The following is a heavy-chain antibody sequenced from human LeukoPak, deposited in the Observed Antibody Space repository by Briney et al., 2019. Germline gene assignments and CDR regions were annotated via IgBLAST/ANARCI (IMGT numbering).Heavy chain of an antibody. V-gene: IGHV1-69*13. CDR3: ARDSSEFRSLIPH. J-gene: IGHJ1*01. D-gene: IGHD2-21*01. Sequence: SVKVSCKASGYTFTSYDINWVRQATGQGLEWMGGIIPIFGTANYAQKFQGRVTITADESTSTAYMELSSLRSEDTAVYYCARDSSEFRSLIPHWGQGTLVTVSS. CDR2: IIPIFGTA. CDR1: GYTFTSYD.